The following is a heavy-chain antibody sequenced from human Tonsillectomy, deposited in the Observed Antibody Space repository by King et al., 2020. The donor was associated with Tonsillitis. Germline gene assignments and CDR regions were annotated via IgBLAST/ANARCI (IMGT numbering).Heavy chain of an antibody. CDR2: ISNDASHT. CDR1: GLTFSYYG. V-gene: IGHV3-30*18. Sequence: VQLVESGGGVVQPGGSLRLSCAASGLTFSYYGMHWVRQTPGKGLEWVAVISNDASHTYFADSVRGRFTISRDNSKNTLYLQMNSLRTDDTAVYYCTKEKDTTGRFRYSFDSWGQGTLVIVSS. D-gene: IGHD2/OR15-2a*01. J-gene: IGHJ4*02. CDR3: TKEKDTTGRFRYSFDS.